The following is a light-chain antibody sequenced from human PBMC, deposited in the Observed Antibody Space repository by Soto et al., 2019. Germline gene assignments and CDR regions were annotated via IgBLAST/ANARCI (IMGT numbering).Light chain of an antibody. V-gene: IGKV3-20*01. CDR1: QSVSNNY. Sequence: EIVLTQSPGTLSQSPGERATLSCGASQSVSNNYLAWYQQKPGQAPRLLIYSASNRATGIPDRFSGSGSGTDFTLTISRLEPEDFAVYYCQQYGSSGTFGQGTKVEIK. CDR3: QQYGSSGT. CDR2: SAS. J-gene: IGKJ1*01.